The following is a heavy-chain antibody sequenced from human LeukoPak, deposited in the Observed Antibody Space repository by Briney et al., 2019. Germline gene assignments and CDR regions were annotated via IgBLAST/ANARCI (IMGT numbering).Heavy chain of an antibody. D-gene: IGHD6-13*01. V-gene: IGHV1-69*13. CDR3: ARDRIAAAGTSYYYYMDV. Sequence: SVKVSCKASGVTFSSYAISWVRQAPGQGLEWMGGIIPIFGTANYAQKFQGRVTITADESTSTAYMELSSLRSEDTAVYYCARDRIAAAGTSYYYYMDVWGKGTTVTISS. CDR1: GVTFSSYA. J-gene: IGHJ6*03. CDR2: IIPIFGTA.